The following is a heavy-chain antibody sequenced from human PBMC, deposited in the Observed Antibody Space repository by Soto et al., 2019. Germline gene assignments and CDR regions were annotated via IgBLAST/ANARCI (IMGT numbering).Heavy chain of an antibody. CDR2: ISGGGYTT. CDR3: AKGRGVTEVFDY. J-gene: IGHJ4*02. V-gene: IGHV3-23*01. CDR1: EFIFKNYP. D-gene: IGHD3-10*01. Sequence: EVQLLVSGGGLVQPRGSLRFSWTASEFIFKNYPMSWVRQAPGKGLEWVSVISGGGYTTYYADSVKGRFTISRDNSKKMLYLQMNSLSAEDTAVYFCAKGRGVTEVFDYWGQGTLVTVSS.